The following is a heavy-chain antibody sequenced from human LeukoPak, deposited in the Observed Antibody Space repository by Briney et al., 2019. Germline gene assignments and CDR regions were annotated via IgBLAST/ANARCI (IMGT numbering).Heavy chain of an antibody. V-gene: IGHV4-39*01. D-gene: IGHD6-19*01. CDR2: IYYSGST. J-gene: IGHJ4*02. CDR3: ARHRGSGWPLDY. Sequence: SETLSLTCTVSGGSISSSSYYWGWIRQPPGKGLEWIGSIYYSGSTYYNPSLKSRVTISVDTSKNQFSLKLSSVTAADTAVYYCARHRGSGWPLDYWGQGTLVTVSS. CDR1: GGSISSSSYY.